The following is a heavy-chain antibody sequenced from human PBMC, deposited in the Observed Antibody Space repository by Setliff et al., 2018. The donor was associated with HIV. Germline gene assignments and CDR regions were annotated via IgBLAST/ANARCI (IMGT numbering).Heavy chain of an antibody. CDR3: AKEAFTSGWSHYDN. CDR2: INPAYGNT. Sequence: ASVKVSCKASGYTFTNYAMHWVRQAPGQRLEWMAWINPAYGNTEYSQKFQGRITVTGDSSASTAYMELSTMSSEDTAIYYCAKEAFTSGWSHYDNWGHGTLVTVSS. V-gene: IGHV1-3*01. D-gene: IGHD2-2*01. J-gene: IGHJ4*01. CDR1: GYTFTNYA.